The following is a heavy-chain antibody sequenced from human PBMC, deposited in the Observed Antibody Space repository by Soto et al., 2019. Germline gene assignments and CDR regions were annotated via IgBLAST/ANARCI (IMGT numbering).Heavy chain of an antibody. CDR1: GYTFTSYG. V-gene: IGHV1-18*01. CDR2: ISAYNGNT. CDR3: ARDRLRGYDSSGFYS. Sequence: RASVKVSCKASGYTFTSYGISWVRQAPGQGLQWMGWISAYNGNTNYAQKLQDRVTMTTDTSTNTVFMELRSLKSDDTAIYYCARDRLRGYDSSGFYSWGQGTMVTVSS. J-gene: IGHJ4*02. D-gene: IGHD3-22*01.